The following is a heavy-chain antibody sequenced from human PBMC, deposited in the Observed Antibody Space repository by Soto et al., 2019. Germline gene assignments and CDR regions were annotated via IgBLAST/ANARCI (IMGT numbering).Heavy chain of an antibody. J-gene: IGHJ4*02. D-gene: IGHD3-3*01. CDR2: IYYSGST. CDR1: GGSISSYY. Sequence: SETLSLTCTVSGGSISSYYWSWIRQPPGKGLEWIGYIYYSGSTNYNPSLKSRVTISVDTSKNQFSLKLSSVTAADTAVYYCATCRDFWSGYDYWGQGTLVTVSS. V-gene: IGHV4-59*01. CDR3: ATCRDFWSGYDY.